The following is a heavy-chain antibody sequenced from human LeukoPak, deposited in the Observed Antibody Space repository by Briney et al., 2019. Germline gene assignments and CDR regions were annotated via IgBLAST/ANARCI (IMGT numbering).Heavy chain of an antibody. V-gene: IGHV3-30-3*01. CDR2: ISYDGSNK. CDR3: ARAEYDRSGSIYYYYGMDI. J-gene: IGHJ6*02. CDR1: GFTFSSYS. D-gene: IGHD3-22*01. Sequence: GGSLRLSCAASGFTFSSYSMHWVRQAPGKGLEWVAVISYDGSNKYNADSVKGRFTISRDNSKNTLYLQMNSLRREDTAEYYCARAEYDRSGSIYYYYGMDIWGQGATVTVSS.